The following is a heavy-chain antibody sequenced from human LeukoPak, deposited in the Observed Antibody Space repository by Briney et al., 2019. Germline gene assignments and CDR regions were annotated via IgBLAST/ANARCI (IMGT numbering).Heavy chain of an antibody. V-gene: IGHV1-46*01. D-gene: IGHD2-2*01. Sequence: ASVKVSCKASGYTFTSYYMHWVRQAPGQGLEWMGIINPSGGSTSYAQKFQGRVTMTRDMSTSTVYMELSSLRSEDTAAYYCARGVGYCSSTSCYGGRNWFDPWGQGTLVTVSS. J-gene: IGHJ5*02. CDR3: ARGVGYCSSTSCYGGRNWFDP. CDR1: GYTFTSYY. CDR2: INPSGGST.